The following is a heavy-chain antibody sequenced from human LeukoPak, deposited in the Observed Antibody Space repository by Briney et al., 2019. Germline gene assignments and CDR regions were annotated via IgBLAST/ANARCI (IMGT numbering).Heavy chain of an antibody. CDR3: AREDSSGYYPARPFDY. V-gene: IGHV1-69*10. CDR1: GGTFSSYA. Sequence: SVRLSCTASGGTFSSYAISWVRQAPGQGLEWMGGIIPILGIANYAQTFKGRVTITADKSTSTAYMELSSLRSEDTAVYYCAREDSSGYYPARPFDYWGQGTLVTVSS. CDR2: IIPILGIA. D-gene: IGHD3-22*01. J-gene: IGHJ4*02.